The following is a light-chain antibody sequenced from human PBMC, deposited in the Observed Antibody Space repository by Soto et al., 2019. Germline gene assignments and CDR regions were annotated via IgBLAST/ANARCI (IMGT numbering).Light chain of an antibody. Sequence: QSALTQPASVSGSPGQSITISCTGASSDIGGYNYVSWYQFHPGKAPKFLIYDVSNRPSGVSDRFSGSKSGNTASLTISGLQHEDEADYYCSSYRNNGGVGVFVFGGGTKVTVL. V-gene: IGLV2-14*03. J-gene: IGLJ3*02. CDR2: DVS. CDR1: SSDIGGYNY. CDR3: SSYRNNGGVGVFV.